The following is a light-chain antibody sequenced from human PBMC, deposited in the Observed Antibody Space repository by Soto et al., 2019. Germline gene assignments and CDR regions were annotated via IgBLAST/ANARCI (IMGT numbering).Light chain of an antibody. CDR1: QSISNY. Sequence: DIQMTQSPSSLSASVGARVTITCRASQSISNYLNWYQQKPGEAPNLLIYTASSLHPGVPSKFSGSGSGADFTLTISSLQPEDLGSYVCQQSYSTPWTFGQGTKVEIK. V-gene: IGKV1-39*01. J-gene: IGKJ1*01. CDR3: QQSYSTPWT. CDR2: TAS.